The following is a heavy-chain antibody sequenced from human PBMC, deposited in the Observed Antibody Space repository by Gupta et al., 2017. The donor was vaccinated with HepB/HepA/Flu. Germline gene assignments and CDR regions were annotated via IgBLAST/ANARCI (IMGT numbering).Heavy chain of an antibody. CDR1: GFTFSNYA. V-gene: IGHV3-23*01. CDR2: ISGSGGST. J-gene: IGHJ4*02. Sequence: EVQLLESGGGLVQPGGSLRLSCAASGFTFSNYAMSWVRQAPGKGLEWVSTISGSGGSTDYADSVKGRFTISRDNSKNTLFVQMKSLRAEDTAVYYCAKNSPQLERQFFFDCWGQGALVTVSS. CDR3: AKNSPQLERQFFFDC. D-gene: IGHD1-1*01.